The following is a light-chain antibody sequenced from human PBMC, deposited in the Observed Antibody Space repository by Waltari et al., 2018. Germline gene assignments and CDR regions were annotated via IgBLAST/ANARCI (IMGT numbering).Light chain of an antibody. Sequence: QLVLTQSPSASASLGASVKLTCTLSSGHSSNIIAWLQQQPGKGPRYLMQVNSDGSHRKGDEIPDRFSGSSSGADRYLTSSSLQSEDEADYYCETGGHGTWVFGGGTKLTVL. CDR3: ETGGHGTWV. CDR2: VNSDGSH. J-gene: IGLJ3*02. V-gene: IGLV4-69*01. CDR1: SGHSSNI.